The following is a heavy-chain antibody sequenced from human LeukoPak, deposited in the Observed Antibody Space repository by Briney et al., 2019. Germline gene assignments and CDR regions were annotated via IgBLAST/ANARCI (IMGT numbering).Heavy chain of an antibody. CDR3: VRLWNSSGFFGY. D-gene: IGHD3-22*01. Sequence: GGSLRLSCAASGFTFRNYWMSWVRQAPGKGLEWVANIQKDGSEKHYVASVEGRFTISRDNAENSLFLQLNSLRVGDTAVYYCVRLWNSSGFFGYWGQGALVTVSS. CDR2: IQKDGSEK. CDR1: GFTFRNYW. J-gene: IGHJ4*02. V-gene: IGHV3-7*01.